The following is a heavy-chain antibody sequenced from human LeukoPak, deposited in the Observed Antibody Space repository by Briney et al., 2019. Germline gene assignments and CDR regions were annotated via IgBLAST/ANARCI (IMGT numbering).Heavy chain of an antibody. CDR1: GLTFSSYW. CDR3: ARSTIINWFDP. CDR2: INNDGSIT. J-gene: IGHJ5*02. D-gene: IGHD1/OR15-1a*01. Sequence: QPGGSLRLSCAASGLTFSSYWMHWVRQAPGKGLVWVSRINNDGSITTYADSVKGRFTISRDNAKNTLYLQMNSLRAEDTAVYYCARSTIINWFDPWGQGTLVTVSS. V-gene: IGHV3-74*01.